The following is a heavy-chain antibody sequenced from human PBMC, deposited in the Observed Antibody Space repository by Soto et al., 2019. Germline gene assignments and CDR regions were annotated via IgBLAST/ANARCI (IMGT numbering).Heavy chain of an antibody. CDR1: GYSFPNYW. CDR3: ARHYAFDI. Sequence: GESLKISCKGSGYSFPNYWIAWVRQMPGKGLEWMGSIYPGDSDTRYSPSLQGQVTISADKSISTAYLQWSSLKASDTAMYYCARHYAFDIWGQGTMVTVSS. CDR2: IYPGDSDT. J-gene: IGHJ3*02. V-gene: IGHV5-51*01.